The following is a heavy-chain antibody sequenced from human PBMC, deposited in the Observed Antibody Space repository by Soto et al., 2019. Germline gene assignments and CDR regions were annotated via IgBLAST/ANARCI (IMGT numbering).Heavy chain of an antibody. CDR1: GSTFTTYA. Sequence: SVKVSCKASGSTFTTYAISWVRQAPGHGLAWMGGIIPIFGTANYAQKFQGRVTITADKSTSTAYMELSSLRSEDTAVYYGATHLGGVSTYYYYYRMDGWGQGTTVTVSS. CDR3: ATHLGGVSTYYYYYRMDG. V-gene: IGHV1-69*06. J-gene: IGHJ6*02. CDR2: IIPIFGTA. D-gene: IGHD3-10*01.